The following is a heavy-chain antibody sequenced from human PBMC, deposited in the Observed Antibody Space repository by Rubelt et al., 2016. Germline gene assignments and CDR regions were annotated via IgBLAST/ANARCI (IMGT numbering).Heavy chain of an antibody. V-gene: IGHV4-39*07. D-gene: IGHD6-19*01. CDR2: IYSSWNT. CDR1: GGSISSESYY. Sequence: QLQLQESGPGLVQPSETLSLTCTVSGGSISSESYYWGWIRQPPGKGLEWIGNIYSSWNTNYNPSLKSRVTISRDKSKNQFSLKLTSVTAADTAVHYCARGLHGDGWLHFDSWGQGILVTVSS. J-gene: IGHJ4*02. CDR3: ARGLHGDGWLHFDS.